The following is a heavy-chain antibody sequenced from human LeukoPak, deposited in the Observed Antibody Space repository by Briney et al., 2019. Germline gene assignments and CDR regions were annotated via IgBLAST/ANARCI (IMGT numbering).Heavy chain of an antibody. V-gene: IGHV1-2*04. CDR3: AKERQTGDYFTSDF. CDR1: GYTFTGYY. J-gene: IGHJ4*02. CDR2: INPNSGGT. D-gene: IGHD4-17*01. Sequence: ASVKVSCKASGYTFTGYYMHWVRQAPGQGLEWMGWINPNSGGTNYAQKFQGWVTMTRDTSISTAYMELSRLRSDDTAVYYCAKERQTGDYFTSDFWGQGTLVTVSS.